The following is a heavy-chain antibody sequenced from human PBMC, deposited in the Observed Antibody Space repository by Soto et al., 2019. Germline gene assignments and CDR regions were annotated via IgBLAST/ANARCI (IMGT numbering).Heavy chain of an antibody. V-gene: IGHV3-74*01. Sequence: RWSLRVSCAATGFTFSSYAMNSGRQAPGPVLVWISRIYNDGTYSDYADSLRGRFTISTDNVNATLYLQMNNLRAEYSGLYYCTRGPRPISTGTGAYWGQGTQVTVSS. CDR2: IYNDGTYS. CDR3: TRGPRPISTGTGAY. J-gene: IGHJ4*02. D-gene: IGHD3-10*01. CDR1: GFTFSSYA.